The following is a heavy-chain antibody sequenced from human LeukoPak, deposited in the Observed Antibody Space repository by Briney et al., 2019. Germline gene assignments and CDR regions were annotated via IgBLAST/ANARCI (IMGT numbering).Heavy chain of an antibody. Sequence: TGGSLRLSCAASGFTFSSYAMSWVRQAPGKGLEWVSAISGSGGSTYYADSVKGRFTVSRDNSKNTLYLQMNSLRAEDTAVYYCAKDSIAVMTYWGQGTLVTVSS. CDR3: AKDSIAVMTY. CDR2: ISGSGGST. D-gene: IGHD6-19*01. CDR1: GFTFSSYA. J-gene: IGHJ4*02. V-gene: IGHV3-23*01.